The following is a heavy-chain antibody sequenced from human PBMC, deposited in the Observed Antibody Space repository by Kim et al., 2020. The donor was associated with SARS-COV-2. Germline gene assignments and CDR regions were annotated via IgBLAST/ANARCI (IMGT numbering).Heavy chain of an antibody. CDR2: ISYDGSKK. CDR3: ANSIDCTGAACYEDY. CDR1: GFSFSSKG. Sequence: GGSLRLSCEASGFSFSSKGMHWVRQAPGKGLEWVAIISYDGSKKNYGDSVKGRFTISRDNSQNTLYLQMNRLRVEDTGLYYCANSIDCTGAACYEDYWG. V-gene: IGHV3-30*18. J-gene: IGHJ4*01. D-gene: IGHD2-8*02.